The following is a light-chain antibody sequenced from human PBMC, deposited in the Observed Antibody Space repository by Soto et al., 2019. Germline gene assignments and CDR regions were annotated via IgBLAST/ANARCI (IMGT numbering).Light chain of an antibody. CDR2: GAS. CDR3: QQCDDWPLT. V-gene: IGKV3-15*01. J-gene: IGKJ4*01. Sequence: EKVMTQSPATLSVSPGERATLSCRASQNVNSNLVWYQQKPGQAPRLLIYGASTRATRIPARFSGSASGTEFTLTISSLQSEDFAVYYCQQCDDWPLTFGGGTKVEIK. CDR1: QNVNSN.